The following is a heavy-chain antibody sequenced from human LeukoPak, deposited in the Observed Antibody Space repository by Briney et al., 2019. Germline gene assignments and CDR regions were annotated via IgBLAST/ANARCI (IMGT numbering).Heavy chain of an antibody. D-gene: IGHD2-2*01. CDR2: IYSGGST. CDR1: GFTVSSNY. J-gene: IGHJ4*02. CDR3: ASRHCSSTSCYVGGYDY. Sequence: PGGSLRLSCAASGFTVSSNYMSWVRQAPGKGLEWVSVIYSGGSTYYADSVKGRFTISRDNSKNTLYLQMNSLRAEDTAVYYCASRHCSSTSCYVGGYDYWGQGTLVTVSS. V-gene: IGHV3-53*01.